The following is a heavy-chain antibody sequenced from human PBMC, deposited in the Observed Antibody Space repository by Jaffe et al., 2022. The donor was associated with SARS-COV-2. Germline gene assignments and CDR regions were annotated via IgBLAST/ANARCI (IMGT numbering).Heavy chain of an antibody. CDR2: IWYDGSNK. Sequence: QVQLVESGGGVVQPGRSLRLSCAASGFTFSSYGMHWVRQAPGKGLEWVAVIWYDGSNKYYADSVKGRFTISRDNSKNTLYLQMNSLRAEDTAVYYCARERCSGGSCYLYYYYYYGMDVWGQGTTVTVSS. CDR1: GFTFSSYG. V-gene: IGHV3-33*01. CDR3: ARERCSGGSCYLYYYYYYGMDV. J-gene: IGHJ6*02. D-gene: IGHD2-15*01.